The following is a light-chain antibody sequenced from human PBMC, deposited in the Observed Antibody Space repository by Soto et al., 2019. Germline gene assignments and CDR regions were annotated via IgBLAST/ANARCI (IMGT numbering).Light chain of an antibody. CDR2: WAS. J-gene: IGKJ1*01. V-gene: IGKV4-1*01. Sequence: IVRIQTLEFLAVSLGERATINCKSSQSVLYSSNNKNSLAWYQHKPGQPPKLXIYWASTRESGVPDRFSGSGSGTDFTLTISSLQAEDVAVYYCQQYYTNPWTFGQGTKVDIK. CDR3: QQYYTNPWT. CDR1: QSVLYSSNNKNS.